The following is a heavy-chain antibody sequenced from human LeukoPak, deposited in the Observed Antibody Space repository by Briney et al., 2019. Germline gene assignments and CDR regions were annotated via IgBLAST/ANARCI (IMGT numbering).Heavy chain of an antibody. D-gene: IGHD4-23*01. CDR3: ARGWLRWSRVDY. Sequence: SETLSLTCTVSGGSISSSYYYWGWIRQPPGKGLEWIGEINHSGSTNYNPSLKSRVTISVDTSKNQFSLKLSSVTAADTAVYYCARGWLRWSRVDYWGQGTLVTVSS. CDR1: GGSISSSYYY. CDR2: INHSGST. V-gene: IGHV4-39*07. J-gene: IGHJ4*02.